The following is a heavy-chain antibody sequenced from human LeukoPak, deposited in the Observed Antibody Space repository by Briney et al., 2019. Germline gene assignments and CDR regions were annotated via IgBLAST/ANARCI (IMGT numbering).Heavy chain of an antibody. CDR3: ATDKFLRVRGVQNDAFDI. V-gene: IGHV1-24*01. D-gene: IGHD3-10*01. CDR2: FDPEDGET. CDR1: GYTLTELS. J-gene: IGHJ3*02. Sequence: ASVKVSCMVSGYTLTELSMHWVRQAPGKGLEWMGGFDPEDGETIYAQKFQGRVTMNEDTSTDTAYMELSRLRSEDTAVYYCATDKFLRVRGVQNDAFDIWGQGTMVTVSS.